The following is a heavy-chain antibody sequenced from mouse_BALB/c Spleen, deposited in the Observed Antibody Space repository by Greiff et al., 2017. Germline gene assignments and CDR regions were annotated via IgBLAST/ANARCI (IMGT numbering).Heavy chain of an antibody. CDR1: GDSITSGY. D-gene: IGHD2-4*01. CDR3: ARLIYYDYDGYYAMDY. V-gene: IGHV3-8*02. J-gene: IGHJ4*01. CDR2: ISYSGST. Sequence: DVKLVESGPSLVKPSQTLSLTCSVTGDSITSGYWNWIRKFPGNKLEYMGYISYSGSTYYNPSLKSRISITRDTSKNQYYLQLNSVTTEDTATYYCARLIYYDYDGYYAMDYWGQGTSVTVSS.